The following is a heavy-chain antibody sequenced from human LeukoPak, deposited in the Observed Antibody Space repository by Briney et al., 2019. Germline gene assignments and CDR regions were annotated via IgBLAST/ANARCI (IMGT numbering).Heavy chain of an antibody. CDR3: AKRGSSSSAFRTDF. J-gene: IGHJ4*02. CDR1: GFTFSGYA. D-gene: IGHD6-6*01. CDR2: ISGSADTT. V-gene: IGHV3-23*01. Sequence: GGSLRLSCAASGFTFSGYAMGWVRQAPGKGLEWVSSISGSADTTYNADSVKGRFTISRDNSKNTLYLQMNSLRTEDTAVYYCAKRGSSSSAFRTDFWGQGTLVTVSS.